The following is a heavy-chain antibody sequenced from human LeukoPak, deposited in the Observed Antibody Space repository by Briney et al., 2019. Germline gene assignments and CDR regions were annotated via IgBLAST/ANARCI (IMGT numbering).Heavy chain of an antibody. CDR3: AIDVGELLTF. V-gene: IGHV1-24*01. D-gene: IGHD3-16*01. CDR2: VDPEDGEI. CDR1: GYTLTELS. J-gene: IGHJ4*02. Sequence: ASVKVSCKVSGYTLTELSMHWVRQAPGKGLEWMGGVDPEDGEIIYAQKFQGRVTMTEDTSTDTAYMDLSSLGSEDTAVYYCAIDVGELLTFWGQGTLVTVSS.